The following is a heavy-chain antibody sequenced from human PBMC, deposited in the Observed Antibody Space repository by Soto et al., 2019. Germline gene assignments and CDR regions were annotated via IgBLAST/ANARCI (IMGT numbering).Heavy chain of an antibody. CDR2: IYSGGST. CDR3: AREGCSSTSCLPGYGDDAFDI. D-gene: IGHD2-2*01. CDR1: GFTVSSNY. Sequence: GGSLRLSCAASGFTVSSNYMSWVRQAPGKGLEWVSVIYSGGSTYYADSVKGRFTISRDNSKNTLYLQMNSLRAEDTAVYYCAREGCSSTSCLPGYGDDAFDIWGQGTMVTVSS. J-gene: IGHJ3*02. V-gene: IGHV3-53*01.